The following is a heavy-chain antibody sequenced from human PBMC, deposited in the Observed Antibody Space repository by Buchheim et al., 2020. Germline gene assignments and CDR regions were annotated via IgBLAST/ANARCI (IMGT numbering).Heavy chain of an antibody. Sequence: QVQLVQSGAEVKKPGSSVKVSCKASGGTFSSYAISWVRQAPGQGLEWMGGIIPIFGTANYAQQFQGRVTITADESTSTAYMELSSLRSEDTAVYYCARPDIVVVPAAPYYLYYYYGMDVWGQGTT. V-gene: IGHV1-69*01. CDR1: GGTFSSYA. CDR2: IIPIFGTA. CDR3: ARPDIVVVPAAPYYLYYYYGMDV. J-gene: IGHJ6*02. D-gene: IGHD2-2*01.